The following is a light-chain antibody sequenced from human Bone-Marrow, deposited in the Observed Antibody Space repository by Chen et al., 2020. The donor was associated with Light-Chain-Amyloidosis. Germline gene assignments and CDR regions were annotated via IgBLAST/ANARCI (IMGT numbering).Light chain of an antibody. J-gene: IGLJ2*01. CDR2: RDT. CDR1: DLPTKY. V-gene: IGLV3-25*03. CDR3: QSANSSGTYEVI. Sequence: SYELTQPPSVSVSPGQTARITCSGDDLPTKYAYWYQQKPGQAPVLVIHRDTERPSGISERFSGSSAGTTAPLTISGVQAEDEGDDRCQSANSSGTYEVIFGGGTKRTVL.